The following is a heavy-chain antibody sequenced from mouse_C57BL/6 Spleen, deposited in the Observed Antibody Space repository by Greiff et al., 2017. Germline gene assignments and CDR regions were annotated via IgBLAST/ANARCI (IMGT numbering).Heavy chain of an antibody. CDR1: GYSITSGYY. D-gene: IGHD1-1*01. CDR2: ISYDGSN. Sequence: EVKLEESGPGLVKPSQSLSLTCSVTGYSITSGYYWNWIRQFPGNKLEWMGYISYDGSNNYNPSLKNRISITRDTSKNQFFLKLNSVTTEDTATYYCAREGITTVVEDYWGQGTLVTVSA. J-gene: IGHJ3*01. CDR3: AREGITTVVEDY. V-gene: IGHV3-6*01.